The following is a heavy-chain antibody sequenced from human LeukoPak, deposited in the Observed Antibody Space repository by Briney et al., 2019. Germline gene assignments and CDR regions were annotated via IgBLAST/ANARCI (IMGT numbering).Heavy chain of an antibody. D-gene: IGHD2-21*02. CDR3: ARDPARGGDRFDY. Sequence: ASVKVSCKASGGTFSSYAISWVRQAPGQGLEWMGGIIPIFGTANYAQKFQGRVTITTDESTSTAYMELSSLRSEDTAVYYCARDPARGGDRFDYWGQGTLVTVSS. CDR2: IIPIFGTA. J-gene: IGHJ4*02. V-gene: IGHV1-69*05. CDR1: GGTFSSYA.